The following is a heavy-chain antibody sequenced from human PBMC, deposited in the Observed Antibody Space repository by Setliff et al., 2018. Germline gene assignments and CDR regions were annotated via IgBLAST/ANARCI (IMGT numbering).Heavy chain of an antibody. V-gene: IGHV4-34*01. CDR3: ARGRNIAARQLDS. CDR2: INHRGST. CDR1: GGTFSDYH. D-gene: IGHD6-6*01. Sequence: PSETLSLTCAAYGGTFSDYHWTWIRQSPEKGLEWIGEINHRGSTNYNPSLKSRVTISIDTSKDQFSLKLISMTAADTAVYYCARGRNIAARQLDSWGQGTLVTVSS. J-gene: IGHJ4*02.